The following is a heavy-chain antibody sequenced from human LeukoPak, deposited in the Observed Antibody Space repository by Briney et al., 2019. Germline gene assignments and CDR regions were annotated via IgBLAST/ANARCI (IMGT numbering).Heavy chain of an antibody. V-gene: IGHV1-24*01. D-gene: IGHD6-13*01. CDR3: AIGLGFQKIAAAGTRTWYFDL. J-gene: IGHJ2*01. CDR1: GYTLTELS. Sequence: ASVKVSCKVSGYTLTELSMYWVRQAPGKGLEWMGGFDPEDGETIYAQKFQGRVTMTEDASTDTAYMELSSLRSEDTAVYYCAIGLGFQKIAAAGTRTWYFDLWGRGTLVTVSS. CDR2: FDPEDGET.